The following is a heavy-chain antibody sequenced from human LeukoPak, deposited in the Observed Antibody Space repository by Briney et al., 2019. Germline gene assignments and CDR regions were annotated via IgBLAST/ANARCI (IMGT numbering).Heavy chain of an antibody. CDR3: ARGQWELPY. CDR2: IYHSGST. CDR1: GYSISSGYY. D-gene: IGHD1-26*01. V-gene: IGHV4-38-2*02. Sequence: PSETLSLTCTVSGYSISSGYYWGWIRQPPGKGLEWIGSIYHSGSTYYNPSLKSRVTISVDTSKNQFSLKLSSVTAADTAVYYCARGQWELPYWGQGTLVTVSS. J-gene: IGHJ4*02.